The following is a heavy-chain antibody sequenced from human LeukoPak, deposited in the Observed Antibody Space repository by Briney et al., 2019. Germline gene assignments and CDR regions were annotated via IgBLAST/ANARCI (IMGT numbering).Heavy chain of an antibody. CDR2: IYYSGST. J-gene: IGHJ4*02. CDR1: GGSISSSGFY. CDR3: SRLRVTYFDY. Sequence: SETLSLTCTASGGSISSSGFYWSWIRQPPGKGLEWIASIYYSGSTYYNPSLKSRVTISVDTSKNQFSLKLSSVTAADTAVYYCSRLRVTYFDYWGQGTLVTVSS. D-gene: IGHD2-21*02. V-gene: IGHV4-39*01.